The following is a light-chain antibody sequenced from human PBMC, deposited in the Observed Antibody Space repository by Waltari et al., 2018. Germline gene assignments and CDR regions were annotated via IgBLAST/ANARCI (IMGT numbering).Light chain of an antibody. CDR1: QSVSSY. J-gene: IGKJ2*01. CDR3: QQRSNWPRGYT. CDR2: DAS. V-gene: IGKV3-11*01. Sequence: EIVLTQSPATLSLSPGERDTLSCRASQSVSSYLAWYQQKPGQAPRLLIYDASNRATGIPARFSGSGSGTDFTLTISSLEPEDVAVYYCQQRSNWPRGYTFGQGTKLEIK.